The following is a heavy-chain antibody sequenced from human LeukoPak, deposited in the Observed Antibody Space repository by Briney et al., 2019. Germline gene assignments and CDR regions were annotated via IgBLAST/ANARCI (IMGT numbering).Heavy chain of an antibody. CDR3: AKDFAFATPLWFGELSSY. D-gene: IGHD3-10*01. J-gene: IGHJ4*02. CDR2: ISGSGGST. V-gene: IGHV3-23*01. CDR1: GFTFSSYA. Sequence: GGSLRLSCAASGFTFSSYAMSWVRQAPGKGLEWVSAISGSGGSTYYADSVKGRFTISRDNSKNTLYLQMNSLRAEDTAVYYCAKDFAFATPLWFGELSSYWGQGTLVTVSS.